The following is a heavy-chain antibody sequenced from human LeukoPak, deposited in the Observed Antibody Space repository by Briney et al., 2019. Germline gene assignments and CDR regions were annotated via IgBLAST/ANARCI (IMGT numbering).Heavy chain of an antibody. J-gene: IGHJ4*02. Sequence: GGSLRLSCAASGFTFSSYAMSWVRQAPGKGLEWVSAISGSGGSTYYVDSVKGRFTISRDNSKNTLYLQMNSLRAEDTAVYYCAKDLLYNWNYGGYFDYWGQGTLVTVSS. V-gene: IGHV3-23*01. CDR1: GFTFSSYA. D-gene: IGHD1-7*01. CDR3: AKDLLYNWNYGGYFDY. CDR2: ISGSGGST.